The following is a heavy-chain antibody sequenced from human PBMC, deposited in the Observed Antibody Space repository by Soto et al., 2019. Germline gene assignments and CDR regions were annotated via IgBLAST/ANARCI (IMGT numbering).Heavy chain of an antibody. CDR1: GGSVNSGNYY. V-gene: IGHV4-34*01. CDR2: MSHSGGT. Sequence: QVQLQQWGAGLLKPSETLSLTCAVFGGSVNSGNYYWSWIRQPPGKGLEWIGEMSHSGGTHFNPSPKSRVPISVDTSKNQSSLKMSSVTAADTALYYCARVERGTATTVVDAFDIWGPGTMVTVSS. D-gene: IGHD1-1*01. CDR3: ARVERGTATTVVDAFDI. J-gene: IGHJ3*02.